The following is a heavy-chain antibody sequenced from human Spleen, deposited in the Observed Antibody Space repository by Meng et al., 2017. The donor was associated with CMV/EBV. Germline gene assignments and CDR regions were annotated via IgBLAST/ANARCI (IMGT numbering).Heavy chain of an antibody. CDR3: AKGLNYWYFDL. CDR1: GLSFRSYG. Sequence: VECGGGLLARGGSRSCSCAASGLSFRSYGIHWFREAPGKGLGWVAFIRYDGSNKYYADSVKGRFTISRDNSKNALYLQMNSLRAEDTTVYYCAKGLNYWYFDLWGRGTLVTVSS. CDR2: IRYDGSNK. J-gene: IGHJ2*01. V-gene: IGHV3-30*02.